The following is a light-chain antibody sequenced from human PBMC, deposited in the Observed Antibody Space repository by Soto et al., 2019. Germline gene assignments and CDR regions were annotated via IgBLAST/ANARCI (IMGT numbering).Light chain of an antibody. CDR1: QDVSRY. CDR3: QQLNRYVFA. Sequence: DIQLTQSPSFLSASVGDRVTITCRASQDVSRYLAWYQQKPGKAPNLLIYAASTLRSGVPSRFSGSGSETEFTFKISSMQTADFSTYYCQQLNRYVFAFGPGTKVDIK. V-gene: IGKV1-9*01. J-gene: IGKJ3*01. CDR2: AAS.